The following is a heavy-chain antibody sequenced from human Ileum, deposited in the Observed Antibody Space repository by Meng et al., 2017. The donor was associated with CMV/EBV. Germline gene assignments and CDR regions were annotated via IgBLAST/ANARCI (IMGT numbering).Heavy chain of an antibody. CDR2: INLSGST. Sequence: SETLSLTCAVYGGSFSDYYWSWIRQPPGKGLEWIGEINLSGSTNYNPPLKSRVTISIDTSKSQFSLELRSLTAADTAVYYCARGSVVTPLDYWGQGTLVTVSS. J-gene: IGHJ4*02. D-gene: IGHD4-23*01. V-gene: IGHV4-34*01. CDR1: GGSFSDYY. CDR3: ARGSVVTPLDY.